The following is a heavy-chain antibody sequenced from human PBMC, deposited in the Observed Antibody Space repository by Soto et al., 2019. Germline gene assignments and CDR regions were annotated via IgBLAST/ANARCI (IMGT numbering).Heavy chain of an antibody. D-gene: IGHD6-19*01. CDR1: GFTFSGSA. J-gene: IGHJ6*03. CDR2: IRSKANSYAT. Sequence: EVQLVESGGGLVQPGGSLKLSCAASGFTFSGSAMHWVRQASGKGLEWVGRIRSKANSYATAYAASVKGRFTISRDDSKNTAYLQMNSLKTEDTAVYYCTRPGSLGGAVAVDPMKYYDYYMDVWGKGTTVTVSS. V-gene: IGHV3-73*01. CDR3: TRPGSLGGAVAVDPMKYYDYYMDV.